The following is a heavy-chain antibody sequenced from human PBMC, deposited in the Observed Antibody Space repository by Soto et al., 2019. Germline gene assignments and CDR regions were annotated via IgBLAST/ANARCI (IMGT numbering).Heavy chain of an antibody. CDR3: AKGGGRIVPRHFDN. CDR1: GFTFSAFE. Sequence: PGGSLRLSCAASGFTFSAFEMNWVRQAPGKGLEWLSYIYNSGSTMTYADSVKGRFAISRDNAKNSLYLQMYSLRAEDTAVYYCAKGGGRIVPRHFDNWGQGILVTVSS. V-gene: IGHV3-48*03. D-gene: IGHD1-26*01. J-gene: IGHJ4*02. CDR2: IYNSGSTM.